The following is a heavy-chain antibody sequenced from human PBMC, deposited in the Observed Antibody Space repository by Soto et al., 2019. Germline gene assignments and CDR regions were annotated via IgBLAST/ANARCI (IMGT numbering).Heavy chain of an antibody. CDR1: GGTFSSYA. D-gene: IGHD6-13*01. Sequence: QVQLVQSGAEVKKPGSSVKVSCKASGGTFSSYAISWVRQAPGQGLEWMGGIIPIFGTANYAQKFQGRVTITADESTSTAYMVRSSLRSEDTAVYYCARDWRYSSSWYWFDPWGQGTLVTVSS. CDR2: IIPIFGTA. J-gene: IGHJ5*02. CDR3: ARDWRYSSSWYWFDP. V-gene: IGHV1-69*01.